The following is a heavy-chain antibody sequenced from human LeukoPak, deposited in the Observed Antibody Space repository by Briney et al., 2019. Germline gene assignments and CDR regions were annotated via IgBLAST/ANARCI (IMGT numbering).Heavy chain of an antibody. CDR1: GFTFSDYY. D-gene: IGHD4-17*01. CDR2: INWNGGST. V-gene: IGHV3-20*04. Sequence: PGGSLRLSCAASGFTFSDYYMSWVRQAPGKGLEWVSGINWNGGSTGYADSVKGRFTISRDNAKNSLYLQMNSLRAEDTALYYCARTSPTVTTDFDYWGQGTLVTVSS. CDR3: ARTSPTVTTDFDY. J-gene: IGHJ4*02.